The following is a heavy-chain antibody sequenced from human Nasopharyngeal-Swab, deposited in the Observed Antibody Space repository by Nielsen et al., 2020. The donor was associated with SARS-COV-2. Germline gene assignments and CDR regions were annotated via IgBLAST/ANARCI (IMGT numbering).Heavy chain of an antibody. Sequence: GESLKISCAASGFTFSSYGMHWVRQAPGKGLEWVAVISYDGSLKYYANSVKGRFSISRDNSRNTLYLHMNSLRTDDTGVFYCATEGGSTDFNYWGRGTLVTVSS. CDR3: ATEGGSTDFNY. CDR2: ISYDGSLK. D-gene: IGHD3-16*01. CDR1: GFTFSSYG. J-gene: IGHJ4*02. V-gene: IGHV3-30*03.